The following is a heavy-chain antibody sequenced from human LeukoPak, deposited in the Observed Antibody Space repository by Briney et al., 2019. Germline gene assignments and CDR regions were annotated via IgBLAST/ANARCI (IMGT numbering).Heavy chain of an antibody. J-gene: IGHJ6*03. CDR2: ISSSSSYI. D-gene: IGHD1-26*01. CDR3: AGGPSGYYYYYYMDV. CDR1: GFTLSSYS. V-gene: IGHV3-21*01. Sequence: PGGSLRLSCAASGFTLSSYSMNWVRQAPGKGLEWVSSISSSSSYIYYADSVKGRFTISRDNAKNSLYLQMNSQRAEDTAVYYCAGGPSGYYYYYYMDVWGKGTTVTVSS.